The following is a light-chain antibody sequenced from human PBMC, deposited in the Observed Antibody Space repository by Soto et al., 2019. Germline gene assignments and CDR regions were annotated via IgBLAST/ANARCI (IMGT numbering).Light chain of an antibody. CDR1: QAIDSW. CDR3: QQLNSYPLT. Sequence: DIQMTQSPSSVSASVGDRVTITCRASQAIDSWLAWYQQKPGEAPKLLIFTGSLLHSGVPPRFSGSGSGTEFTLTISSLQPEDFATYSCQQLNSYPLTFGGGTKVDIK. J-gene: IGKJ4*01. V-gene: IGKV1-9*01. CDR2: TGS.